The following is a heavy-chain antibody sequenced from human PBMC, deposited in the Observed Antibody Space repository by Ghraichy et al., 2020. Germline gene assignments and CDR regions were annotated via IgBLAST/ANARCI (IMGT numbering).Heavy chain of an antibody. CDR2: IYHSGST. J-gene: IGHJ6*02. CDR1: GGSISSSNW. Sequence: SETLSLTCAVSGGSISSSNWWSWVRQPPGKGLEWIGEIYHSGSTNYNPSLKSLVTISVDKSKNQFSLKLSSVTAADTAVYYCARDHEMATMGAHSYYYYGMDVWGQGTTVTVSS. D-gene: IGHD5-24*01. CDR3: ARDHEMATMGAHSYYYYGMDV. V-gene: IGHV4-4*02.